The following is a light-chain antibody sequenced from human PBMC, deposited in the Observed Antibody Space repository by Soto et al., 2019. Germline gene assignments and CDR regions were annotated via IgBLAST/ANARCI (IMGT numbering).Light chain of an antibody. J-gene: IGKJ5*01. Sequence: EIVLTQSPGTLSLSPGERATLSCRASQSVSSKYLAWYQQKPGQAPRLLIYGASSRATGIPDRFSGSGSGTDLTLTISRLEPEDFAVYYCQQYGSSLLITFGQGTRLEIK. CDR1: QSVSSKY. CDR3: QQYGSSLLIT. V-gene: IGKV3-20*01. CDR2: GAS.